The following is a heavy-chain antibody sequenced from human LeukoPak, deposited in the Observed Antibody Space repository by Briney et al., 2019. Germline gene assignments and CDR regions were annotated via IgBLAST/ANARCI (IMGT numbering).Heavy chain of an antibody. Sequence: SETLSLTCTVSGGSISSSSYYWGWLRQPPGKGLEWIGSIYYSGSTYYNPSLKSRVTISVDTSKNQFSLKLSSVTAADTAVYYCARVQRLVYSYWGQGTLVTVSS. V-gene: IGHV4-39*01. CDR2: IYYSGST. D-gene: IGHD1-1*01. CDR1: GGSISSSSYY. CDR3: ARVQRLVYSY. J-gene: IGHJ4*02.